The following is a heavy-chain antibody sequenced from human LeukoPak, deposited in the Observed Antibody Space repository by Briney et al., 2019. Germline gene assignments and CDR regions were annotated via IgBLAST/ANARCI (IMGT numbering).Heavy chain of an antibody. J-gene: IGHJ4*02. Sequence: GGSLRLSCAASGFTFSDYYMSWIRQAPGKGLEWVSYISSSSAYTNYADSVTGRFTISRDNSKNTLYLQMSGLRAEDTAVYYCARAYSSSWYAGFWGQGTLVTVSS. D-gene: IGHD6-13*01. CDR1: GFTFSDYY. V-gene: IGHV3-11*06. CDR3: ARAYSSSWYAGF. CDR2: ISSSSAYT.